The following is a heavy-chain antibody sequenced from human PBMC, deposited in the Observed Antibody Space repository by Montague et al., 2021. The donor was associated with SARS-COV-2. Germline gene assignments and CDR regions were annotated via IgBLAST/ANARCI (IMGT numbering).Heavy chain of an antibody. Sequence: SETLSLTCTVSGGSFSTYYWTWIRQSPGKGLEWIGYIYYTGSTKYSPYLTSRVTISMDTSRDQLSLGLKSVTAADAAVDYCARDKYGDWGYSGLDVWGQGTTVTVSS. CDR1: GGSFSTYY. CDR3: ARDKYGDWGYSGLDV. D-gene: IGHD2-21*02. CDR2: IYYTGST. V-gene: IGHV4-59*01. J-gene: IGHJ6*02.